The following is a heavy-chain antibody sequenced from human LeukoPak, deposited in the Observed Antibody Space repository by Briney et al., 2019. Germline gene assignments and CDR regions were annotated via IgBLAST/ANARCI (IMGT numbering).Heavy chain of an antibody. J-gene: IGHJ5*02. CDR3: ASTDLLNYDILTGVFFDP. V-gene: IGHV4-30-4*01. D-gene: IGHD3-9*01. CDR2: IYYSGST. Sequence: PSETLSLTCTVSGGSISSGDYYWGWIRQPPGKGLEWIGYIYYSGSTYYNPSLQSRVTISVDTSKNQFSLKLSSVTAADTAVYYCASTDLLNYDILTGVFFDPWGQGTLVTVSS. CDR1: GGSISSGDYY.